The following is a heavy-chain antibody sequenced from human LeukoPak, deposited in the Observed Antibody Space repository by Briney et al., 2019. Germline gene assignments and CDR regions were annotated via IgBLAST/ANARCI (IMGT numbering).Heavy chain of an antibody. CDR1: GGSISSSNW. CDR2: IYHSGTT. D-gene: IGHD4-11*01. CDR3: ARVLSVTTSAFDI. V-gene: IGHV4-4*02. Sequence: SETLSLTCAVSGGSISSSNWWSWVRQPPGKGLEWIGEIYHSGTTNYTPSLKSRVTISVDTSKNQFSLKLSSVTAADTAVYYCARVLSVTTSAFDIWGQGTMVTVSS. J-gene: IGHJ3*02.